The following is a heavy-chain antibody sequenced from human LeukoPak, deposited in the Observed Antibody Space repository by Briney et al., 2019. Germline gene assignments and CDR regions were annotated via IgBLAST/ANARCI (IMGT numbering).Heavy chain of an antibody. J-gene: IGHJ4*02. CDR3: ARSWTPSAPLRYDY. Sequence: GESLKISCKGSGYSFTSYWIGWVRQATGQGLEWMGWMNPNSGNTGYAQKFQGRVTMTRDTSTSTVYMELSSLRSEDTAVYYCARSWTPSAPLRYDYWGQGTLVTVSS. CDR2: MNPNSGNT. CDR1: GYSFTSYW. D-gene: IGHD4-17*01. V-gene: IGHV1-8*02.